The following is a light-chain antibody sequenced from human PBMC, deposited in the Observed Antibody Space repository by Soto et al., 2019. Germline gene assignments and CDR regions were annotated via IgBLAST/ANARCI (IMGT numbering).Light chain of an antibody. J-gene: IGKJ4*01. CDR3: QQFNNWPPLT. CDR2: SAS. CDR1: QFVSTN. Sequence: EVVMTQSPATLSVSPGERATLSCRASQFVSTNLAWYQQKPGQAPRLLIYSASTRATGIPARFSGSGSETEFTLTISSLQSEDSAVYYCQQFNNWPPLTFGGGTKVEIK. V-gene: IGKV3-15*01.